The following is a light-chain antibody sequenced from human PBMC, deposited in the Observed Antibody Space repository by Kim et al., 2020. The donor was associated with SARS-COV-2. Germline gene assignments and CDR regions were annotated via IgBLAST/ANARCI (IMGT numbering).Light chain of an antibody. J-gene: IGKJ4*01. V-gene: IGKV3-11*01. CDR3: QQRYDWPLT. Sequence: WAPGERATLSCRASQSVGNSLAWFKQKPGQAPGLLIFETSNRDTGIPARFSGSGSGTGFTLTISSLEPEDFAVYYCQQRYDWPLTFGGGTKVDIK. CDR1: QSVGNS. CDR2: ETS.